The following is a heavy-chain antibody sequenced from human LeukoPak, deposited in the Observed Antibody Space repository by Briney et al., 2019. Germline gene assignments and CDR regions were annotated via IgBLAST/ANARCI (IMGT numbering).Heavy chain of an antibody. CDR1: GGSISSSSYY. D-gene: IGHD2-15*01. J-gene: IGHJ4*02. Sequence: SETLSLTCTVSGGSISSSSYYWGWIRQPPGKGLEWIGSIYYSGSTYYNPSLKSRVTRSVDTSKNQFSLKLSSVTAADTAVYYCAREGCSGGSCYSNYWGQGTLVTVSS. V-gene: IGHV4-39*02. CDR3: AREGCSGGSCYSNY. CDR2: IYYSGST.